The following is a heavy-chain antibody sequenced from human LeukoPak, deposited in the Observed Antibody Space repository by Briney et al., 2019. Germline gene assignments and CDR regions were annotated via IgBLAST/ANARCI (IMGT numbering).Heavy chain of an antibody. D-gene: IGHD3-22*01. CDR2: INPNSGGT. Sequence: ASVKVSCKASGYTFTGYYMHWVRQAPGQGLEWMGWINPNSGGTNYAQKFQGRVTMTRDTSISTAYMELSRLRSDDTAVYYCARPEHYCDSSGYSYWGQGTLVTVSS. CDR3: ARPEHYCDSSGYSY. J-gene: IGHJ4*02. V-gene: IGHV1-2*02. CDR1: GYTFTGYY.